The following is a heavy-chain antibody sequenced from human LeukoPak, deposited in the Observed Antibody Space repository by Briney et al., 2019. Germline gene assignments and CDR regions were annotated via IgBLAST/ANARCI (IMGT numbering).Heavy chain of an antibody. CDR1: GGSISRYY. J-gene: IGHJ4*02. CDR3: ARDGVLGGLFVWDY. V-gene: IGHV4-59*01. D-gene: IGHD3-16*01. Sequence: PSETLSLTCTVPGGSISRYYWSWSRQPLGERLEWIGYIYDSGSTNYNPSLKRRVTISVDTSKNQFSLKVSSVTAADTAVYYCARDGVLGGLFVWDYWGQGTLVTVSS. CDR2: IYDSGST.